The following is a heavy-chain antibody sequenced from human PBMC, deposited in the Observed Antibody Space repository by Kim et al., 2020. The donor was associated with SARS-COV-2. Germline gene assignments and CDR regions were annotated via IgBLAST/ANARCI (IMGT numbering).Heavy chain of an antibody. CDR1: GFTFDDYA. CDR3: AKTDYGDYEDGVYFDY. V-gene: IGHV3-9*01. D-gene: IGHD4-17*01. Sequence: GGSLRLSCAASGFTFDDYAMHWVRQAPGKGLEWVSGISWNSGSIGYADSVKGRFTISRDNAKNSLYLQMNSLRAEDTALYYCAKTDYGDYEDGVYFDYWGQGTLVTVSS. J-gene: IGHJ4*02. CDR2: ISWNSGSI.